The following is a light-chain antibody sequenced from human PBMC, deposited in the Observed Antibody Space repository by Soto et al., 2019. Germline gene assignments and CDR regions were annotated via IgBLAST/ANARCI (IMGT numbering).Light chain of an antibody. CDR1: SSNIGAGYD. CDR3: QSYDTSLTV. J-gene: IGLJ1*01. CDR2: ANN. Sequence: QSVLTQPPSVSGAPGQRVTISCSGSSSNIGAGYDVHWYQQLPCKAPKLLIYANNNRPSGVPDRFSGSKSVTSASLAIAGLQAEDEADYYCQSYDTSLTVFGTGTKLTVL. V-gene: IGLV1-40*01.